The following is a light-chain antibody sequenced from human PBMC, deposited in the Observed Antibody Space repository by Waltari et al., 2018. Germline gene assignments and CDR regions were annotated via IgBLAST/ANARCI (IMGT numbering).Light chain of an antibody. CDR3: SSYAHNNHFV. CDR1: NSDVDASTY. Sequence: QSVLTQPPSATGSPGHSVTISCTGTNSDVDASTYVPWYQQPPGKVPKLLISEVTKRPSGVPDRFPGSKSGNTASLTVSGLQADDEADYYCSSYAHNNHFVFGTGTKVTVL. J-gene: IGLJ1*01. V-gene: IGLV2-8*01. CDR2: EVT.